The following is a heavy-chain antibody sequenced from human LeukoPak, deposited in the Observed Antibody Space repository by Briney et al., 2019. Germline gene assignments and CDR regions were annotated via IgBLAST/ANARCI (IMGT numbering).Heavy chain of an antibody. D-gene: IGHD6-19*01. CDR3: AKTYSSGWADAFDI. CDR1: GFTFDDYA. CDR2: ISWNSGSI. J-gene: IGHJ3*02. V-gene: IGHV3-9*03. Sequence: GGSLGLSCAASGFTFDDYAMHWVRQAPGKGLEWVSGISWNSGSIGYADSVKGRFTISRDNAKNSLYLQMNSLRAEDMALYYCAKTYSSGWADAFDIWGQGTMVTVSS.